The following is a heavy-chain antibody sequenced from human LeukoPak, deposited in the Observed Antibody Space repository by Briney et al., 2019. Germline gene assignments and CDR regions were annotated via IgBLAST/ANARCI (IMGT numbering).Heavy chain of an antibody. CDR3: ARYTVDVVTAIRGAGYFDY. Sequence: SETLSLTCTVSGGSISSYYWSWIRQPPGKGLEWIGYIYYSGSTNYNPSLESRVTISVDTSKNQFSLKLSSVTAADTAVYYCARYTVDVVTAIRGAGYFDYWGQGTLVTVSS. D-gene: IGHD2-21*02. V-gene: IGHV4-59*01. CDR1: GGSISSYY. J-gene: IGHJ4*02. CDR2: IYYSGST.